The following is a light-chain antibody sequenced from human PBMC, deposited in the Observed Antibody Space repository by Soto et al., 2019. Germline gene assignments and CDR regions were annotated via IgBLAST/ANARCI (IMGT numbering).Light chain of an antibody. CDR3: QKYDSAPLS. V-gene: IGKV1-27*01. J-gene: IGKJ4*01. Sequence: DIQMTQSPSSLSASVGDRVTVTCRASQDISRYLAWYQQKPGQVPELLIYAASTLHSGVSSRFSGSGSGTNFSLTITSLQPEDVAAYYCQKYDSAPLSFGGGTKVDIK. CDR2: AAS. CDR1: QDISRY.